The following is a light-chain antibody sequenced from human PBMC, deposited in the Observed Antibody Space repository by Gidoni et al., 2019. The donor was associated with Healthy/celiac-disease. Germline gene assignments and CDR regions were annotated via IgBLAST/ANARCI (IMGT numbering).Light chain of an antibody. CDR3: QQYGSSPQS. V-gene: IGKV3-20*01. Sequence: DIVLTQSPGTLSLSPGERATLSCRASQSVSSSYLAWYQQKPGQAHRLLIYGASSRATGIPDRFSGSGSGTDFTLTISRLEPEDFAVYYCQQYGSSPQSFGQGTKLEIK. CDR2: GAS. J-gene: IGKJ2*03. CDR1: QSVSSSY.